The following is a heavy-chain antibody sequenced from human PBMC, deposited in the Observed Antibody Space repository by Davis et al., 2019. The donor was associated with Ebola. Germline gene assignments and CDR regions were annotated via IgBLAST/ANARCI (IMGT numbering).Heavy chain of an antibody. D-gene: IGHD3-10*01. Sequence: ASVKVSCKASGGTFSSYAISWVRQAPGQGLEWMGWINPNSGGTNYAQKFQGRVTMTRDTSISTAYMELSRLRSDDTAVYYCAREAVLLWFGPERYFDYWGQGTLVTVSS. CDR3: AREAVLLWFGPERYFDY. CDR2: INPNSGGT. CDR1: GGTFSSYA. J-gene: IGHJ4*02. V-gene: IGHV1-2*02.